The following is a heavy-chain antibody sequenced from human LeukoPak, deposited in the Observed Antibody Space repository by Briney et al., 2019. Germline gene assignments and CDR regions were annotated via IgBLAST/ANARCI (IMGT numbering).Heavy chain of an antibody. J-gene: IGHJ4*02. CDR1: GGSISSNNW. CDR3: ARDLGSSSPRGY. CDR2: IYHSGTT. D-gene: IGHD6-6*01. V-gene: IGHV4-4*02. Sequence: SETLSLTCAVSGGSISSNNWWNWVRQPPGKGLEWIGEIYHSGTTNYNPSLKSRVIISVDKSKNQLSLKLNSVTAADTAVYYCARDLGSSSPRGYWGQGTLVTVSS.